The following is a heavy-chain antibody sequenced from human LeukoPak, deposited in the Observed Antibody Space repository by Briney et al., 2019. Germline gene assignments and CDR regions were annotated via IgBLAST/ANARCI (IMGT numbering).Heavy chain of an antibody. CDR1: GFTFSSYG. D-gene: IGHD6-19*01. J-gene: IGHJ4*02. V-gene: IGHV3-30*18. CDR2: ISYDGSDK. Sequence: PGGSLRLSCAASGFTFSSYGMHWVRQAPGRGLEWVAIISYDGSDKYYADSVKGRFTISRDNSKNTLYLQMNSLRAEDSAMYYCAKEITRPNRAVAGLNYWGQGTLVTVPS. CDR3: AKEITRPNRAVAGLNY.